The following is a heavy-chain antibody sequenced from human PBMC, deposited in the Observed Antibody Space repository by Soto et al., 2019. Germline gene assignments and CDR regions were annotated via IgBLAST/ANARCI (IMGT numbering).Heavy chain of an antibody. J-gene: IGHJ4*02. D-gene: IGHD3-3*01. CDR1: GFTFSSYA. Sequence: GGSLKLSCAASGFTFSSYAMSWVRQAPGKGLEWVSAISGSGGSTYYADSVKGRFTISRDNSKNTLYLQMNSLRAEDTAVYYCAKRSGYHYYFDYWGQGTLVTVSS. CDR3: AKRSGYHYYFDY. V-gene: IGHV3-23*01. CDR2: ISGSGGST.